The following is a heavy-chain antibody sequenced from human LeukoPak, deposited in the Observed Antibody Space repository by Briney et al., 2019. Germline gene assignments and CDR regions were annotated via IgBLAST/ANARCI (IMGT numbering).Heavy chain of an antibody. D-gene: IGHD4-11*01. J-gene: IGHJ4*02. CDR1: GFTFSNYW. V-gene: IGHV3-7*01. CDR3: ARDGHWEVTRGHYFGY. Sequence: PGGSLRLSCAASGFTFSNYWMSWVRQVPEKGLEWLANIKVDGSETYYVDSLKGRFTISRDNAKNSVYLQMNSLRVEDTAVYYCARDGHWEVTRGHYFGYWGQGTLVTVSS. CDR2: IKVDGSET.